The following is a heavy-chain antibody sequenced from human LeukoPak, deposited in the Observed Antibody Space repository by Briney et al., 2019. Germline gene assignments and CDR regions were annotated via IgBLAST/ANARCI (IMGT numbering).Heavy chain of an antibody. CDR3: ARDRYYYDSSARYFDY. D-gene: IGHD3-22*01. V-gene: IGHV4-4*07. CDR1: GGSISSYD. CDR2: IHTSGST. J-gene: IGHJ4*02. Sequence: PSETLSLTCTVSGGSISSYDWSWIRQPAGKGLEWIERIHTSGSTNYSPSLKSRVTMSVDTSKNQFSLKLSSVTAADTAVYYCARDRYYYDSSARYFDYWGQGTLVTVSS.